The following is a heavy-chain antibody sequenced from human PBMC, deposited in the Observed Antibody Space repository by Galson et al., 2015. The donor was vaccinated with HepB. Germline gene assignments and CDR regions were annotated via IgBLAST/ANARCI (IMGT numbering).Heavy chain of an antibody. D-gene: IGHD3-22*01. CDR2: ISGHDGST. J-gene: IGHJ4*02. Sequence: PGQGLEWMGWISGHDGSTKYAQKFQGRVIMTTYTSTNTAYMELRSLRSDDTAVYYCTRGAYYESSGYYAPAYWGQGTLVTVSS. V-gene: IGHV1-18*01. CDR3: TRGAYYESSGYYAPAY.